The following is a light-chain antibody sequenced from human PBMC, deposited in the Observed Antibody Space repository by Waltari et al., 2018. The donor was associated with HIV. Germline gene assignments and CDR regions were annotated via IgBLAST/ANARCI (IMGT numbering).Light chain of an antibody. V-gene: IGLV1-47*01. CDR1: TSNIGSYY. CDR3: AAWDDSLSVV. J-gene: IGLJ2*01. CDR2: RNN. Sequence: QSVLTQPPSASGTPGQRVTIYCSGSTSNIGSYYVYWYQQLPGTAPKLLIYRNNQRPSGVPDRFSGSKSGTSASLAISGLRSEDEADYYCAAWDDSLSVVFGGGTKLTVL.